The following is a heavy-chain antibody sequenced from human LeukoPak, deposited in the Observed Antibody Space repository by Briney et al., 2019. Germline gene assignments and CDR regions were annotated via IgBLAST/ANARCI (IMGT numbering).Heavy chain of an antibody. V-gene: IGHV1-2*02. J-gene: IGHJ6*03. D-gene: IGHD5-24*01. CDR1: GYTFTDYY. CDR3: ARNTYGYKFSMDV. CDR2: INPNSGDT. Sequence: ASVKVSCKASGYTFTDYYMHWVRLAPGQGLEWMGWINPNSGDTNYAQKFQGRVTMTRDTSTSTAYMELRSLRFDDTAVYYCARNTYGYKFSMDVWGKGTTVTVSS.